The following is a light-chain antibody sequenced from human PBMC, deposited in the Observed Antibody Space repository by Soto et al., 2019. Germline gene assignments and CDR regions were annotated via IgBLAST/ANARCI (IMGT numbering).Light chain of an antibody. CDR2: EVS. CDR3: RSYAGSNKSV. CDR1: SSDVGGYNY. V-gene: IGLV2-8*01. J-gene: IGLJ1*01. Sequence: QSVLTQPPSASGSPGQSVTISCTGTSSDVGGYNYVSWYQQHPGKAPKLMIYEVSKRPSGVPDRFSGSKSGNTASLTVSGLQPEDEADYYCRSYAGSNKSVFAKGTKVTVL.